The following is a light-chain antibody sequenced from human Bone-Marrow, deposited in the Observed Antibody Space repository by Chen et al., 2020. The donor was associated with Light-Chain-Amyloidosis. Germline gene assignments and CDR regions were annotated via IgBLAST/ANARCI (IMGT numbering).Light chain of an antibody. CDR1: SSDVGVYNL. J-gene: IGLJ1*01. V-gene: IGLV2-23*02. CDR2: EVT. Sequence: QSALTQPASVSGSPGQSITVHCAGTSSDVGVYNLVSWYQQHPGKAPKLMIYEVTKRPSRVSTRLAGSKSGNTDSLTISGLQAEDEADYYCCSYQGCCNPYVFGTGTKVTVL. CDR3: CSYQGCCNPYV.